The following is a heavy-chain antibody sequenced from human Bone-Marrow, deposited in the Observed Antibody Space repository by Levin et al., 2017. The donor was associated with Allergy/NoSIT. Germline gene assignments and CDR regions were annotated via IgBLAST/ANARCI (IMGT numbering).Heavy chain of an antibody. Sequence: ASVKVSCKASGGTFSSYAISWVRQAPGQGLEWMGGIIPIFGTANYAQKFQGRVTITADESTSTAYMELSSLRSEDTAVYYCARGERGYYYYYMDVWGKGTTVTVSS. CDR2: IIPIFGTA. J-gene: IGHJ6*03. CDR1: GGTFSSYA. CDR3: ARGERGYYYYYMDV. V-gene: IGHV1-69*13.